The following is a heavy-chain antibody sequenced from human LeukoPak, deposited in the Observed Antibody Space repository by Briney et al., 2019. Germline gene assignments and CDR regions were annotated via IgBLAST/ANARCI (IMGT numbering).Heavy chain of an antibody. CDR2: ISNSGGNT. Sequence: PGGSLRLSCAASGFTFSSYSMSWVRQAPGKGLEWVSAISNSGGNTYYADSVKGRFTISRDNSKNTLYLQMNSLRAEDAAVYYCAKDVGATRGYYFDYWGQGTLVTVSS. D-gene: IGHD1-26*01. V-gene: IGHV3-23*01. CDR3: AKDVGATRGYYFDY. CDR1: GFTFSSYS. J-gene: IGHJ4*02.